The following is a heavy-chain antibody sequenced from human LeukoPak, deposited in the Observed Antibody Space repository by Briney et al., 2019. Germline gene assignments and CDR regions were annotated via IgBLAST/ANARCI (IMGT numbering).Heavy chain of an antibody. CDR2: ISYDGSNK. Sequence: GGSLRLSCAASGFTFSSYAMHWVRQAPGKGLEWVAVISYDGSNKYYADSVKGRFTISRDNSKNTLYLQMNNLSAEDTAVYYCAKDQRYFDWLFDYWGQGTLVTVSS. CDR3: AKDQRYFDWLFDY. D-gene: IGHD3-9*01. V-gene: IGHV3-30-3*01. CDR1: GFTFSSYA. J-gene: IGHJ4*02.